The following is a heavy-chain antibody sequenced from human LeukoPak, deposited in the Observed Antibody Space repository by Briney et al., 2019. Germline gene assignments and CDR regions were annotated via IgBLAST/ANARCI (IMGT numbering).Heavy chain of an antibody. CDR3: ARDHYYDSGSYHYYYYGMDV. Sequence: GGSLRLSCAASGFTFSDYYMSWIRQAPGKGLEWVSYISSSGGTIYYADSVKGRFTISRDNAENSLYLQMNSLRAEDTAVYYCARDHYYDSGSYHYYYYGMDVWGQGTTVTVSS. CDR1: GFTFSDYY. CDR2: ISSSGGTI. J-gene: IGHJ6*02. D-gene: IGHD3-10*01. V-gene: IGHV3-11*01.